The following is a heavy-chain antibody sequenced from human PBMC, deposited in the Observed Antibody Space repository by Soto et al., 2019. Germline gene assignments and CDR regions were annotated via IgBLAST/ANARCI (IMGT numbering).Heavy chain of an antibody. D-gene: IGHD3-10*01. CDR2: IRSKAYGGTT. Sequence: GSLRLCWPASGFTFGGCAMSWFRQAPGKGLEWVGFIRSKAYGGTTEYAASVKGRFTISREDYKSIAYLQMNSLKTEDTAVYYYNKGITMVRRLDYWGQRARVTVSS. CDR3: NKGITMVRRLDY. V-gene: IGHV3-49*03. J-gene: IGHJ4*02. CDR1: GFTFGGCA.